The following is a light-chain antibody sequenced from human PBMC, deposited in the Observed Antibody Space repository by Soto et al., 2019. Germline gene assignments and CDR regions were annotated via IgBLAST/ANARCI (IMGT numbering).Light chain of an antibody. V-gene: IGKV3-11*01. CDR2: GAS. CDR3: QQRSNWLT. CDR1: QSVSSY. J-gene: IGKJ4*01. Sequence: IGLPQSPATLSLSPGERAPLSCRASQSVSSYLAWYQQKPGQAPRLLIYGASNRATGIPARFSGSGSGTDFTLTISSLEPEDFAVYYCQQRSNWLTFGGGTKVAIK.